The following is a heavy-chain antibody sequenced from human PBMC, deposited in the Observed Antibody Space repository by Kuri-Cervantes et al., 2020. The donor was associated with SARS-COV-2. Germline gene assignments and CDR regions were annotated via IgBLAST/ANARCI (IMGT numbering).Heavy chain of an antibody. CDR2: IYSGGST. J-gene: IGHJ6*02. V-gene: IGHV3-53*01. CDR3: ARGRVYSNGFGYGMDV. CDR1: GFTVSSNY. Sequence: GGSLRLSCAASGFTVSSNYMSWVRQAPGKGLEWVSVIYSGGSTYYADSVKGRFTISRDNSKNTLYLQMNSLRAEDTAVYYWARGRVYSNGFGYGMDVWGQGTTVTVSS. D-gene: IGHD5-18*01.